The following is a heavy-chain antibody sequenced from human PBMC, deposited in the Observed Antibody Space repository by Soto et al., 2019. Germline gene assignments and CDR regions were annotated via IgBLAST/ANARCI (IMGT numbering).Heavy chain of an antibody. J-gene: IGHJ4*02. CDR3: VRGPYNYNSRYFDY. D-gene: IGHD1-1*01. Sequence: PSETLSLTCTVSGGSCSGYFWTWIRKPLGKGLEWLAEINHSGITNYNPSVESRVSMSVDTSKNQFSLRLYSVTAADTAVYYCVRGPYNYNSRYFDYWGQGTLGTVST. V-gene: IGHV4-34*01. CDR1: GGSCSGYF. CDR2: INHSGIT.